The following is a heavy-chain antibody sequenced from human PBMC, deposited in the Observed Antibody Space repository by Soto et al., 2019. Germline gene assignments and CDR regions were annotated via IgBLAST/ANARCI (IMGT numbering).Heavy chain of an antibody. D-gene: IGHD6-13*01. CDR3: ARERPDGSRLDP. CDR2: IYYSGST. CDR1: GGSISSGDYY. V-gene: IGHV4-30-4*01. Sequence: SETLSLTCTVSGGSISSGDYYWSWIRQPPGKGLEWIGYIYYSGSTYYNPSLKSRVTISVDTSKNQFSLKLSSVTAADTAVYYCARERPDGSRLDPWGQGTLVTISS. J-gene: IGHJ5*02.